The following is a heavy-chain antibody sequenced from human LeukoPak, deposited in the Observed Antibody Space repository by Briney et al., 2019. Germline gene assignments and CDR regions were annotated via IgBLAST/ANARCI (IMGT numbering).Heavy chain of an antibody. CDR3: ARFSRVEWSF. CDR2: ISSSGSTI. D-gene: IGHD3-3*01. J-gene: IGHJ4*02. CDR1: GFTLSSYE. Sequence: GGSLRLSCAASGFTLSSYEMNWVRQAPGKGLEWVSYISSSGSTIYYADSVKGRFTISRDNAKNSLYLQMNSLRAEDTAVYYCARFSRVEWSFWGQGTLVTVSS. V-gene: IGHV3-48*03.